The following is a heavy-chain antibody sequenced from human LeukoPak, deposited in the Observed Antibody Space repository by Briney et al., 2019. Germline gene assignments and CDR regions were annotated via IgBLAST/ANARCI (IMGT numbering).Heavy chain of an antibody. D-gene: IGHD3-22*01. V-gene: IGHV4-30-4*01. CDR1: GGSISSGDYY. CDR3: ARDQNKYDSSGYYYYQYGMDV. Sequence: PSQTLSLTCTVSGGSISSGDYYWTWIRQPPGKGLEWIGYIYYSGNTHYNPSLKSRVSLSVDTAKNQFSLNLSSVTAADTAVYYCARDQNKYDSSGYYYYQYGMDVWGQGTTVTVSS. J-gene: IGHJ6*02. CDR2: IYYSGNT.